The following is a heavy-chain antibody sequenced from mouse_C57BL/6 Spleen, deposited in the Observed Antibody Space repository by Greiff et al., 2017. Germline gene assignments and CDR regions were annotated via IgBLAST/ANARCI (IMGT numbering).Heavy chain of an antibody. CDR1: GYTFTSYW. D-gene: IGHD2-5*01. CDR3: ARAESNYLYARDY. J-gene: IGHJ4*01. Sequence: QVQLQQPGTELVKPGASVKLSCKASGYTFTSYWMHWVKQRPGQGLEWIGNINPSNGGTNYNEKFKSKATLTVDKSSSTAYMQLSSLTSEDSAVYDCARAESNYLYARDYWGQETSVTVSS. CDR2: INPSNGGT. V-gene: IGHV1-53*01.